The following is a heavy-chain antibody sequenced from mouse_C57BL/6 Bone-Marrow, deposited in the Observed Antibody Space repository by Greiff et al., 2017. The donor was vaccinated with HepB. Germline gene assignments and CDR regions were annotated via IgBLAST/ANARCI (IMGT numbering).Heavy chain of an antibody. D-gene: IGHD1-1*01. CDR3: ARKSITTVVEDYYAMDY. CDR2: IYPRSGIT. J-gene: IGHJ4*01. Sequence: QVQLQQSGAELARPGASVKLSCKASGYTFTSYGISWVKQRTGQGLEWIGEIYPRSGITYYNEKFKGKATLTADKSSSTAYMELRRLTSEDSAVYFCARKSITTVVEDYYAMDYWGQGTSVTVSS. CDR1: GYTFTSYG. V-gene: IGHV1-81*01.